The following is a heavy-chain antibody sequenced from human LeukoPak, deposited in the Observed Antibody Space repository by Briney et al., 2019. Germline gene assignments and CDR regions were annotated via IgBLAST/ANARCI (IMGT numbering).Heavy chain of an antibody. V-gene: IGHV3-23*01. D-gene: IGHD3-16*02. CDR2: ISFSGGKT. CDR1: GFTFSDSA. CDR3: ARDIELST. Sequence: PGGSLRLSCAASGFTFSDSAMSWVRQAPGKGLEWVSVISFSGGKTYYADSVKGRFTISRENTKDTVYIERNSMREEDTAIYYCARDIELSTWGPGTMVTVSS. J-gene: IGHJ3*01.